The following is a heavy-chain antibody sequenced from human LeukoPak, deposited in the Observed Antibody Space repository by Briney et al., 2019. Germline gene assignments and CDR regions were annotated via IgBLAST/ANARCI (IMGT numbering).Heavy chain of an antibody. V-gene: IGHV4-39*01. Sequence: SETLSLTCTVSGDSINSRSYDWGWIRQPPGKGLEWIGKIYYGRNYKWNSSLKSRGTISVDTSKNQFSLKLSSVTAADTAVYYCATQSSSWHYLEYWGQGTLLTVSS. CDR2: IYYGRNY. CDR3: ATQSSSWHYLEY. J-gene: IGHJ4*02. D-gene: IGHD6-13*01. CDR1: GDSINSRSYD.